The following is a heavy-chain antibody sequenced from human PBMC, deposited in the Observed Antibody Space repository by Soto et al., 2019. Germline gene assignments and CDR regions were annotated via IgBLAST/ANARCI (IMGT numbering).Heavy chain of an antibody. CDR2: IYYSGST. CDR3: ARRQSKSIKYGMDV. Sequence: SETLSLTCTVSGGSISSSSYYWGWIRQPPGKGLEWIGSIYYSGSTYYNPSLKSRVTISVDTSKSQFSLKLSSVTAADTAVYYCARRQSKSIKYGMDVWGQGTTVTVSS. V-gene: IGHV4-39*01. J-gene: IGHJ6*02. D-gene: IGHD6-19*01. CDR1: GGSISSSSYY.